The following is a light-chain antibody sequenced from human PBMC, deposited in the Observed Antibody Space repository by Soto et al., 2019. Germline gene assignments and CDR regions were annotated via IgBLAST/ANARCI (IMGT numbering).Light chain of an antibody. J-gene: IGKJ1*01. CDR2: KAS. Sequence: IQMTQSPSTLSASVGDRVTITCRASHSVNIWLAWYQQRPGKAPKLLIHKASNLESGVPSRFSGSGSGTEFTLTINSLQPDDFATYYCQQYKTNSWSFGQGTKVEIK. V-gene: IGKV1-5*03. CDR1: HSVNIW. CDR3: QQYKTNSWS.